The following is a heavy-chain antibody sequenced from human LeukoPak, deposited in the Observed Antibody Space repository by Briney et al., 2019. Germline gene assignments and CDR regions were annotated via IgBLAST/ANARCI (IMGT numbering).Heavy chain of an antibody. D-gene: IGHD5-18*01. Sequence: SVKVSCKASGGTFSSYAISWVRQAPGQGLEWMGRIIPIFGIANYARKFQGRVTITADKSTSTAYMELGSLRSEDTAVYYCGTDTAMAGTYYYYGMNVWGQGTTVTVSS. CDR2: IIPIFGIA. CDR3: GTDTAMAGTYYYYGMNV. CDR1: GGTFSSYA. V-gene: IGHV1-69*04. J-gene: IGHJ6*02.